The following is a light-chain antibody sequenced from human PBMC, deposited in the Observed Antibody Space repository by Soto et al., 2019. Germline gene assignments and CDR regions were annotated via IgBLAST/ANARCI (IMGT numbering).Light chain of an antibody. CDR1: SIDIAPYNH. CDR2: EVS. V-gene: IGLV2-14*01. CDR3: SSYTSSTSLDV. J-gene: IGLJ1*01. Sequence: QSVLTQPASVSGSPGQSLTISCTGTSIDIAPYNHVSWYQQHPGKAPKLMIYEVSNRPSGVSIRFSGSKSGNTASLTISGLQAEDEADYYCSSYTSSTSLDVFGTGTKVTVL.